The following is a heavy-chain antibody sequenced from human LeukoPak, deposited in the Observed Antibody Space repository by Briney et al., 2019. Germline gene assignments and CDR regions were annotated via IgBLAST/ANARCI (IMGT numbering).Heavy chain of an antibody. Sequence: PGGSLRLSCTASGFTFSIYWMSWVRQVPGKGLDWVANIKPDGSEQYYVDSVRGRFTVSRDNAKNSLYLQMNSLSAEDTAVYYCARDNNAAFDIWGLGTMVTVSS. CDR2: IKPDGSEQ. CDR3: ARDNNAAFDI. D-gene: IGHD2-2*01. V-gene: IGHV3-7*04. J-gene: IGHJ3*02. CDR1: GFTFSIYW.